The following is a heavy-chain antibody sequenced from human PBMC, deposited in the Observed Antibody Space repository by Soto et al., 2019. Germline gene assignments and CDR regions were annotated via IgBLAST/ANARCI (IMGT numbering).Heavy chain of an antibody. CDR3: TRGYCSSTSCYLDTNWFDP. D-gene: IGHD2-2*01. J-gene: IGHJ5*02. Sequence: GGSLRLSCTASGFTFGDYAMSWFRQAPGKGLEWVGFIRSKAYGGTTEYAASVKGRFTISRDDSKSIAYLQMNSLKTEDTAVYYCTRGYCSSTSCYLDTNWFDPWGQGTLVTVSS. CDR1: GFTFGDYA. CDR2: IRSKAYGGTT. V-gene: IGHV3-49*03.